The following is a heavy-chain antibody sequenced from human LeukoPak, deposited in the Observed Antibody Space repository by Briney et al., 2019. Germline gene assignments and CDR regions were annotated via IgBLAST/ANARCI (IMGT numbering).Heavy chain of an antibody. CDR1: GGSFSGYY. CDR2: INHSGST. Sequence: SETLSLTCAVYGGSFSGYYWSWIRQPPGKGLEWIGEINHSGSTNYNPSLKSRVTISVDTSKNQFSLKLSSVTAADTAVYYCAKDPDRGFGDDYDILTGSSIADYWGQGTLVTVSS. J-gene: IGHJ4*02. V-gene: IGHV4-34*01. CDR3: AKDPDRGFGDDYDILTGSSIADY. D-gene: IGHD3-9*01.